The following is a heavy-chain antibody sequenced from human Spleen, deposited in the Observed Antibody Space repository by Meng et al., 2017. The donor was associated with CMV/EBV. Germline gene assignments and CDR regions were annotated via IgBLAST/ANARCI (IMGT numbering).Heavy chain of an antibody. CDR2: ISSSGSTI. J-gene: IGHJ4*02. V-gene: IGHV3-11*01. Sequence: GESLKISCAASGFSVSSNYMSWVRQAPGKGLEWVSYISSSGSTIYYADSVKGRFTISRNNAKNSLYLQMDSLRAEDTALYYCAKDITGALDYWGQGTLVTVSS. CDR3: AKDITGALDY. CDR1: GFSVSSNY.